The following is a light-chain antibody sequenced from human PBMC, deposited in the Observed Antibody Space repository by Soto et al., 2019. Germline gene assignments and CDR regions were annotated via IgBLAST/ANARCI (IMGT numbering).Light chain of an antibody. J-gene: IGKJ1*01. CDR1: QSVGSY. V-gene: IGKV3-11*01. Sequence: EIVLTQSPATLSLSPGERATLSCRASQSVGSYFAWYQQKPGQAPRLLIYDASNSATGIPARFSGSGSGTDFTLTISSLEPDDCAVYYCQQRGNWPVTFGQGTRVDIK. CDR3: QQRGNWPVT. CDR2: DAS.